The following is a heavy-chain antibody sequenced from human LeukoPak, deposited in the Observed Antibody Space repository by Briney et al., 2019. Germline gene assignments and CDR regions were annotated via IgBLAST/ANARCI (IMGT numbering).Heavy chain of an antibody. J-gene: IGHJ3*01. CDR2: IKGDGSKK. CDR3: GRDGDDLEV. Sequence: GGSLRLSCAASGFTFRNYWMSWVRQAPGEGPEWVADIKGDGSKKYYVDSMKGRSTISRDHAENSLFLQMNSLRAEDTAVYCGGRDGDDLEVWGQGTMVTVSS. CDR1: GFTFRNYW. V-gene: IGHV3-7*01.